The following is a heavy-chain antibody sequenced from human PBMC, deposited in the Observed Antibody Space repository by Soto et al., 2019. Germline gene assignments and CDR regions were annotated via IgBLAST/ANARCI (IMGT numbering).Heavy chain of an antibody. D-gene: IGHD3-10*01. V-gene: IGHV4-34*01. J-gene: IGHJ6*02. Sequence: SETLSLTCAVYGGSFSGYYWSWIRQPPGKGLEWIGEINHSGSTNYNPSLKSRVTISVDTSKNQFSLKLSSVTAADTAVYYCARSATPMVRGVISKNYYSYGMDVWGQGTTVTVSS. CDR2: INHSGST. CDR1: GGSFSGYY. CDR3: ARSATPMVRGVISKNYYSYGMDV.